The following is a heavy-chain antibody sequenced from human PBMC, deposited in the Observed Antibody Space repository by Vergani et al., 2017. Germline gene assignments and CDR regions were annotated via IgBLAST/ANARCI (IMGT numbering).Heavy chain of an antibody. CDR2: IYPGDSDV. CDR1: GYSFTSYW. CDR3: AKTHDFSSLYSSYNWFDP. J-gene: IGHJ5*02. V-gene: IGHV5-51*01. D-gene: IGHD3-3*01. Sequence: EVQLVQSGAEVKKPGESLRISCKGSGYSFTSYWISWVRQRPGRGLEWMGIIYPGDSDVRYSPSFQGQVTMSVDKSLSTAYLQWSSLKASDTATYYCAKTHDFSSLYSSYNWFDPWGQGTQVTVSS.